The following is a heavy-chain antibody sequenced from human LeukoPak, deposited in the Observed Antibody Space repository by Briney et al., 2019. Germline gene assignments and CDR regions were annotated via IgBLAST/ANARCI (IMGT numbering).Heavy chain of an antibody. CDR2: ISSSGSTI. CDR1: GFTFSDYY. Sequence: PGGSLRLSCAASGFTFSDYYMSWIRQAPGKGLEWVSYISSSGSTIYYVDSVKGRFTISRDNAKNSLYLQMNSLRAEDTAVYYCARVVPAAQTEVLNQNWFDPWGQGTLVTVSS. CDR3: ARVVPAAQTEVLNQNWFDP. V-gene: IGHV3-11*01. D-gene: IGHD2-2*01. J-gene: IGHJ5*02.